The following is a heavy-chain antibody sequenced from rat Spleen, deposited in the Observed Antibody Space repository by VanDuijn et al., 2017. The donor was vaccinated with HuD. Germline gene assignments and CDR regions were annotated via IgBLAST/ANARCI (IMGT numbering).Heavy chain of an antibody. V-gene: IGHV5-20*01. J-gene: IGHJ4*01. CDR1: GFTFSDYY. Sequence: EVQLVESDGGLVQPGRSLKLSCAASGFTFSDYYMAWVRQAPGKGLEWVASITNTGGSTYYPDSVKGRFTISRDNAKNTLYLQMDSLRSEDTATYYCAKDNNIGTTTWVMDAWGQGASVTVSS. D-gene: IGHD1-5*01. CDR3: AKDNNIGTTTWVMDA. CDR2: ITNTGGST.